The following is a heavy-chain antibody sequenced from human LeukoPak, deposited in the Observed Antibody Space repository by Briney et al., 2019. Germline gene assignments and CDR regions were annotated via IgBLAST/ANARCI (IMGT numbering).Heavy chain of an antibody. Sequence: PSETLSLTCAVYGGSFSGCYWSWIRQPPGKGLGWIGEINHSGSTNNNPSLKSRVTISVDTSKNQFSLKLSSVTAADTAVYYCARVSRYYDILTGYPYYYYYYMDVWGKGTTVTVSS. CDR3: ARVSRYYDILTGYPYYYYYYMDV. J-gene: IGHJ6*03. CDR2: INHSGST. CDR1: GGSFSGCY. V-gene: IGHV4-34*01. D-gene: IGHD3-9*01.